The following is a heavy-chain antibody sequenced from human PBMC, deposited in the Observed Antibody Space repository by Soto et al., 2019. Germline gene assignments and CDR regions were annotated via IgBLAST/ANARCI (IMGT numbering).Heavy chain of an antibody. V-gene: IGHV4-59*01. D-gene: IGHD1-26*01. CDR3: ARGSGGTYDAFAI. Sequence: QVPLQESGPRLVKPSETLSLTCTVSGGSISSYFWSWIRQSPGEGLEWIGYIFYSGTTNYSPSLKSRVTMSLGTAKNQFSLNLTSVTAADTAVYYCARGSGGTYDAFAILGQGTMVTVSS. CDR1: GGSISSYF. CDR2: IFYSGTT. J-gene: IGHJ3*02.